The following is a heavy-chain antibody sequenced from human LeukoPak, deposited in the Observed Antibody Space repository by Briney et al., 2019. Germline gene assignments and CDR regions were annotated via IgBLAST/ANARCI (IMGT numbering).Heavy chain of an antibody. Sequence: GGSLRLSCAASGFTFSSYAMHWVRQAPGKGLEWVAVISYDGSNKYYADSVKGRFTISRDNSKNTLYLQMNSLRAEDTAVYYCAREDYGDYGGCFDYWGQGTLVTVSS. CDR2: ISYDGSNK. V-gene: IGHV3-30-3*01. CDR1: GFTFSSYA. CDR3: AREDYGDYGGCFDY. D-gene: IGHD4-17*01. J-gene: IGHJ4*02.